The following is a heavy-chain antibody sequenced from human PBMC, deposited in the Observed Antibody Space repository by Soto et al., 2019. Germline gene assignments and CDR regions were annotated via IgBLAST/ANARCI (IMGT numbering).Heavy chain of an antibody. J-gene: IGHJ4*02. D-gene: IGHD3-22*01. CDR1: GTTFSSFG. Sequence: SVKVSCKSSGTTFSSFGVGWVRQAPGQGLELVGGILPIYGAPNYAQKFQGRVTITADEPTSTTYMELSSLGSEDTAVYYCAILYYYDSRGFLPFDYWGQGTLVTVSS. CDR3: AILYYYDSRGFLPFDY. CDR2: ILPIYGAP. V-gene: IGHV1-69*13.